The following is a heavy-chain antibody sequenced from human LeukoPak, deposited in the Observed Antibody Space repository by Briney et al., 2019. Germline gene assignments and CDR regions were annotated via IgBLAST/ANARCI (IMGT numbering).Heavy chain of an antibody. Sequence: GGSLRLSCAASGFTFSSYGMHWVRQAPGKGLEWVAVISYDGSNKYYADSVKGRFTISRDNSKNTLYPQMNSLRAEDTAVYYCAKGFASGDTAMVTYDYWGQGTLVTVSS. V-gene: IGHV3-30*18. D-gene: IGHD5-18*01. CDR2: ISYDGSNK. CDR1: GFTFSSYG. CDR3: AKGFASGDTAMVTYDY. J-gene: IGHJ4*02.